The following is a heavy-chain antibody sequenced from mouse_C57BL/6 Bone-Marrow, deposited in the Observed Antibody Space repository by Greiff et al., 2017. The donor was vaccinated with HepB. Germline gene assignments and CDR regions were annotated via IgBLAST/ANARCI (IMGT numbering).Heavy chain of an antibody. V-gene: IGHV5-17*01. Sequence: DVKLVESGGGLVKPGGSLKLSCAASGFTFSDYGMHWVRQAPEKGLEWVAYISSGSSTIYYADTVKGRFTISRDNAKNTLFLQMNSLRSEDTAMYYGARCPYGNYILYAMGYWGQGASVTVSS. CDR3: ARCPYGNYILYAMGY. CDR1: GFTFSDYG. J-gene: IGHJ4*01. D-gene: IGHD2-1*01. CDR2: ISSGSSTI.